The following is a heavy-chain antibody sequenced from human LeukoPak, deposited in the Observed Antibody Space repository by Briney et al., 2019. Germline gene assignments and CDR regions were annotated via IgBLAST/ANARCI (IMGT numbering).Heavy chain of an antibody. CDR3: ARPRIRWIQLYNWFDP. Sequence: PSETLSLTCAVYGGSFSGYYWSWIRQPPGKGLEWIGEINHSGSTNYNPSLKSRVTISVDTSKNQFSLKLSSVTAADTAVYYCARPRIRWIQLYNWFDPWGQGTLVTVSS. J-gene: IGHJ5*02. V-gene: IGHV4-34*01. CDR1: GGSFSGYY. CDR2: INHSGST. D-gene: IGHD5-18*01.